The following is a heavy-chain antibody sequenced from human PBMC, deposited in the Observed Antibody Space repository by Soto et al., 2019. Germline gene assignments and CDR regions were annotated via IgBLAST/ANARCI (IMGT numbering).Heavy chain of an antibody. Sequence: GGSLRLSCAASGFTFSNAWMNWVRQAPGKGLEWVGRIKSKTDGGTTDYAAPVKDRFTISRDDSKNTLYLQMNSLKTEDTAVYYCPTRLTFGGFIVPSWVPQIDYWGQGPLVTVSS. V-gene: IGHV3-15*07. CDR3: PTRLTFGGFIVPSWVPQIDY. CDR2: IKSKTDGGTT. D-gene: IGHD3-16*02. CDR1: GFTFSNAW. J-gene: IGHJ4*02.